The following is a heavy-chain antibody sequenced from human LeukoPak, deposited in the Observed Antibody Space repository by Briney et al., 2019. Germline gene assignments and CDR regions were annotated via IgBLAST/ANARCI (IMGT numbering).Heavy chain of an antibody. V-gene: IGHV4-34*01. CDR2: INHSGST. CDR1: GFTFSSYA. D-gene: IGHD3-10*01. J-gene: IGHJ4*02. Sequence: GSLRLSCAASGFTFSSYAMSWIRQPPGKGLEWIGEINHSGSTNYNPSLKSRVTISVDTSKNQFSLKLSSVTAADTAVYYCARGSTYPVRGVMAYWGQGTLVTVSS. CDR3: ARGSTYPVRGVMAY.